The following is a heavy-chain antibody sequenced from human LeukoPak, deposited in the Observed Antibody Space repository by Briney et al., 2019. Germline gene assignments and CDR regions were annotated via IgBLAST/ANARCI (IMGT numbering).Heavy chain of an antibody. CDR2: ISTHGNYI. Sequence: GGSLRLSCAASGLTFSDYVMNWVRQAPGKGLEWVSYISTHGNYIYYADSLKGRFTISRDNAENSLFLQMNSLRAEDTAVYYCARGSYDSSGQFDYWGQGTLVTVSS. CDR3: ARGSYDSSGQFDY. J-gene: IGHJ4*02. V-gene: IGHV3-21*01. CDR1: GLTFSDYV. D-gene: IGHD3-22*01.